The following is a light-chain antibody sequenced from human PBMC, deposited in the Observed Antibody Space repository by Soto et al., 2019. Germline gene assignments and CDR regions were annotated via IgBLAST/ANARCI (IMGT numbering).Light chain of an antibody. CDR1: SSNIGAGYD. CDR3: QSYDSSLNNYV. CDR2: GNN. Sequence: QSVLTQPPSVSGAPGQRVTISCTGSSSNIGAGYDVHWYQQLPGTAPKLLIYGNNNRPSGVPDRFSGSKSGTSASLAITGVQAEDEADYYCQSYDSSLNNYVFGTGTKLTVL. J-gene: IGLJ1*01. V-gene: IGLV1-40*01.